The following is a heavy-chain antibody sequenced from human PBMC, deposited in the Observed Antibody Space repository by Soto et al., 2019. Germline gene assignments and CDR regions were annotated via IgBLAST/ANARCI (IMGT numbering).Heavy chain of an antibody. D-gene: IGHD5-12*01. Sequence: SETLCITCTFSAGYISSRSYYWGWIRQPPGKGLEWIGSLYYSGSTYYNPSLKSRVTISVDTSKNQFSLKLSSVTAADTAVYYCARHQTRWLQSGEKNNWFDPWGQGTLVTVSS. J-gene: IGHJ5*02. V-gene: IGHV4-39*01. CDR3: ARHQTRWLQSGEKNNWFDP. CDR1: AGYISSRSYY. CDR2: LYYSGST.